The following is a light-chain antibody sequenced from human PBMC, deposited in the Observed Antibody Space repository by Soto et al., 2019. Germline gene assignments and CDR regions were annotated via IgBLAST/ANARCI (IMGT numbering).Light chain of an antibody. CDR2: GVS. CDR1: QSVSSSY. Sequence: EIVLTQSPGTLSLSPGKRATLSCRASQSVSSSYLAWYRQKPGQTPRLLIHGVSSRATDIPDRFSGSGSGTDFTLTISRLEPEDFAVYYCHQYGKSPWTFGQGTKVEIK. CDR3: HQYGKSPWT. J-gene: IGKJ1*01. V-gene: IGKV3-20*01.